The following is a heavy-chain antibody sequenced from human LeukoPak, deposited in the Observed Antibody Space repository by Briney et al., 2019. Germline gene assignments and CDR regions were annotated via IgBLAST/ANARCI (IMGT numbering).Heavy chain of an antibody. J-gene: IGHJ4*02. CDR3: ARGLYGGLDY. D-gene: IGHD3-10*02. CDR2: ISSSSSYI. CDR1: GFTFSTYA. Sequence: GGSLRLSCAASGFTFSTYAMSWVRQAPGKGLEWVSSISSSSSYIYYADSVKGRFTISRDNAKNSLYLQMNSLRAEDTAVYYCARGLYGGLDYWGQGTLVTVSS. V-gene: IGHV3-21*01.